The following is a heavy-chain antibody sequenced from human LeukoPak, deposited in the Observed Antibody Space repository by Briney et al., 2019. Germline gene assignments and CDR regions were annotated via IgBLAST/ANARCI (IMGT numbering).Heavy chain of an antibody. Sequence: ASVNVSCKVSGNPLSEVSLHWVRQAPGKGLEWMGGFDPEDEEIIYAPKFQARVTLTADESTDTVFMRLTSLRSDDTAVYYCATDRSGYDLGYYGLDVWGRGTTVTVS. D-gene: IGHD5-12*01. CDR1: GNPLSEVS. CDR3: ATDRSGYDLGYYGLDV. J-gene: IGHJ6*02. V-gene: IGHV1-24*01. CDR2: FDPEDEEI.